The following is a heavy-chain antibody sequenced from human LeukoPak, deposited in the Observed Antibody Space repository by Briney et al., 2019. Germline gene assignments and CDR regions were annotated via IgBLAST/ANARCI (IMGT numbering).Heavy chain of an antibody. CDR2: IYYSGST. J-gene: IGHJ6*03. V-gene: IGHV4-59*08. CDR3: ARHGPSERVYYYMDV. Sequence: SETLSLTCTVSGGSISSYYWSWIRQPPGKGLEWIGYIYYSGSTNYNPSLKSRVTILVDTSKKQFSLGLSSVTAADTAVYYCARHGPSERVYYYMDVWGKGTTVTVSS. D-gene: IGHD3-10*01. CDR1: GGSISSYY.